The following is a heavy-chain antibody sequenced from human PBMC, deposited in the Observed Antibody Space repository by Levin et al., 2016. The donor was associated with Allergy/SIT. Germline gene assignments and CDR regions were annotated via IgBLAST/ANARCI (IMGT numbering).Heavy chain of an antibody. CDR3: ARGMGNWNRYYYLLLHGR. CDR2: IYYSGST. CDR1: GGSISSYY. Sequence: ESLKISCTVSGGSISSYYWSWIRQPPGKGLEWIGYIYYSGSTNYNPSLKSRVTISVDTSKNQFSLKLSSVTAADTAVYYCARGMGNWNRYYYLLLHGRLGQRDHGHRLL. V-gene: IGHV4-59*01. D-gene: IGHD1-20*01. J-gene: IGHJ6*03.